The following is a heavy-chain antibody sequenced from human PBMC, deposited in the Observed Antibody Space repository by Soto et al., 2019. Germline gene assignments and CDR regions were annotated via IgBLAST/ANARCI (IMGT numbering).Heavy chain of an antibody. J-gene: IGHJ6*02. CDR1: GFTFTSSA. V-gene: IGHV1-58*01. Sequence: SVKVSCKASGFTFTSSAVQWVRQARGQRLEWIGWIVVGSGNTNYAQKFQERVTITRDMSTSTAYMELSSLRSEDTAVYYCAALKESIAARLYYYGMDVWGQGTTVTVSS. CDR2: IVVGSGNT. D-gene: IGHD6-6*01. CDR3: AALKESIAARLYYYGMDV.